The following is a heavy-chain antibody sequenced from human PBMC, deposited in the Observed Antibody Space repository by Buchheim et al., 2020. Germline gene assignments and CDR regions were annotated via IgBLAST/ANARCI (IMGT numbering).Heavy chain of an antibody. Sequence: QVQLQESGPGLVKPSETLSLTCTVSGGSISSYYWSWIRQPPGKGLEWIGYIYYSGSTNYSPSLKSRVTISVDTSKNQFSLKLSSVTAADTAVYYCARQAVPAALLTGWFDPWGQGTL. D-gene: IGHD2-2*01. CDR1: GGSISSYY. CDR2: IYYSGST. CDR3: ARQAVPAALLTGWFDP. V-gene: IGHV4-59*08. J-gene: IGHJ5*02.